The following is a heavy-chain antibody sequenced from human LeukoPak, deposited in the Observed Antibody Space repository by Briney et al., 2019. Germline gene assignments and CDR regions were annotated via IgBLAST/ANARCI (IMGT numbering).Heavy chain of an antibody. CDR2: ISAYNGNT. J-gene: IGHJ4*02. CDR3: ARGGGDSSGYSVTDFDY. CDR1: GGTFSSYA. D-gene: IGHD3-22*01. Sequence: ASVKVSCKASGGTFSSYAISWVRQAPGQGLEWMGWISAYNGNTNYAQKLQGRVTMTTDTSTSTAYMELRSLRSDDTAVYYCARGGGDSSGYSVTDFDYWGQGTLVTVSS. V-gene: IGHV1-18*01.